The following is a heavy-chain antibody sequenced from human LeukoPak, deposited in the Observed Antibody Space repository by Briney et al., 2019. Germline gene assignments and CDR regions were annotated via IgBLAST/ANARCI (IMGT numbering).Heavy chain of an antibody. J-gene: IGHJ3*02. CDR1: GYTFTGYY. D-gene: IGHD2-15*01. V-gene: IGHV1-2*02. Sequence: ASVKVSCKASGYTFTGYYMHWVRQAPGQGLEWMGLINPNSGGINYAQKFQGRVTMTRDTSISTDYMELSRLRSDDTDVYYCARGGRWRAFDIWGQGTMVTVSS. CDR2: INPNSGGI. CDR3: ARGGRWRAFDI.